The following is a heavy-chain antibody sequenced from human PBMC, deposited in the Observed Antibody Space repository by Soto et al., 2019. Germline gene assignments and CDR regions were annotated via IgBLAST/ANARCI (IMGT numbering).Heavy chain of an antibody. CDR2: IIPIFGTA. V-gene: IGHV1-69*06. D-gene: IGHD5-18*01. Sequence: SVKVSCKASGGTFSSYAISWVRQAPGQGLEWMGGIIPIFGTANYAQKFQGRVTITADKSTSTAYMELSSLRSEDTAVYYCARAQDTAMAIYYYYGMDVWGQGTTVTVSS. CDR3: ARAQDTAMAIYYYYGMDV. J-gene: IGHJ6*02. CDR1: GGTFSSYA.